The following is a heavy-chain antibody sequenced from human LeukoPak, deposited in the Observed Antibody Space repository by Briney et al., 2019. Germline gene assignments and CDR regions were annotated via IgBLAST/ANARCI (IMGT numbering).Heavy chain of an antibody. V-gene: IGHV1-69*01. CDR2: IIPIFGTA. Sequence: SVKVSCKASGGTFSSYAISWVRQAPGQGLEWMGGIIPIFGTASYAQKFQGRVTITADESTSTAYMELSSLRSEDTAVYYCARSSGSYPTPYWYFDLWGRGTLVTVSS. CDR3: ARSSGSYPTPYWYFDL. D-gene: IGHD1-26*01. CDR1: GGTFSSYA. J-gene: IGHJ2*01.